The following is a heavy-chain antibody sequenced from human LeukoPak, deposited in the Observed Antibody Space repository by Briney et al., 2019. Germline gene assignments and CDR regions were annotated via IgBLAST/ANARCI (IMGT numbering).Heavy chain of an antibody. D-gene: IGHD1-26*01. Sequence: PSETLSLTCTVSGGSISSYYWSWIRQPPGKGLEWIGYIYYSGSTNYNPSLKSRVTISVDTSKNQFSLKLSSVTAEDTAVYYSARVPSGSYFLHFDYWGQGTPVTVSS. CDR1: GGSISSYY. CDR2: IYYSGST. CDR3: ARVPSGSYFLHFDY. J-gene: IGHJ4*02. V-gene: IGHV4-59*01.